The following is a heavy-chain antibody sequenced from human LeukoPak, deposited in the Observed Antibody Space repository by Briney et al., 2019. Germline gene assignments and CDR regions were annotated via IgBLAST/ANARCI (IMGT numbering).Heavy chain of an antibody. J-gene: IGHJ4*02. Sequence: GGSLRLSCAASGFTVSSNYMSWVRQAPGKGLEWVSSISGSGSGGSTYYADSVKGRFTISRDNSKNTLYLQMNSLRAEDTAVYYCAKEVAVAGVGYWGQGTLVTVSS. CDR2: ISGSGSGGST. V-gene: IGHV3-23*01. D-gene: IGHD6-19*01. CDR3: AKEVAVAGVGY. CDR1: GFTVSSNY.